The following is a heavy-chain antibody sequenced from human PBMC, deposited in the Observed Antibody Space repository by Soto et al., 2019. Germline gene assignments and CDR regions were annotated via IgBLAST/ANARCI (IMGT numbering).Heavy chain of an antibody. V-gene: IGHV1-8*01. Sequence: VASVKVSCKASGYTFTSYDINWVRQATGQGLEWMGWMNPNSGNTGYAQKFQGRDTMTRNTSISTAYMELSSLRSEDTAVYYCARVVVLRFLEWLPSHYYYYYGMDVWGQGTTVTVSS. CDR3: ARVVVLRFLEWLPSHYYYYYGMDV. CDR1: GYTFTSYD. J-gene: IGHJ6*02. CDR2: MNPNSGNT. D-gene: IGHD3-3*01.